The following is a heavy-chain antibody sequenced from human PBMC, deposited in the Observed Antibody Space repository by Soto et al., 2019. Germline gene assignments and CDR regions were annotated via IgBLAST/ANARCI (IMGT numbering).Heavy chain of an antibody. CDR3: ARDKGSHGDYPWYYLDY. CDR2: ISYDGRNK. V-gene: IGHV3-30*04. J-gene: IGHJ4*02. CDR1: GFTFSSYP. Sequence: GGSLRLSCAASGFTFSSYPMHWVRQAPGKGLEWLAIISYDGRNKYYTDSVKGRFTISRDNSRNTLYLQMNSLRADDTAIYFCARDKGSHGDYPWYYLDYWGQGALVTVSS. D-gene: IGHD4-17*01.